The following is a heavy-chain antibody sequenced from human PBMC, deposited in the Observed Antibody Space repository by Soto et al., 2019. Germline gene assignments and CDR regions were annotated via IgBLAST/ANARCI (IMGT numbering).Heavy chain of an antibody. CDR2: IYSGGST. V-gene: IGHV3-53*01. CDR1: GFTVSSNY. D-gene: IGHD6-6*01. CDR3: ARGGVSSSPPYYYYGMDV. J-gene: IGHJ6*02. Sequence: GGSLRLSCAASGFTVSSNYMSWVRQAPGKGLEWVSVIYSGGSTYYADSVKGRFTISRDNSKNTLYLQMNSLRAEDTAVYYCARGGVSSSPPYYYYGMDVWGQGTTVTVSS.